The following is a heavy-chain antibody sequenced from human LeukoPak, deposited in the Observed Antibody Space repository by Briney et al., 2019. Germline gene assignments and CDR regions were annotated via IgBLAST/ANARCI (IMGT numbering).Heavy chain of an antibody. V-gene: IGHV3-23*01. D-gene: IGHD4-17*01. Sequence: GGSLGLSCAASGFTFSSHAMSWVRQAPGRGLEWVSSIDISGSNAYYADSVKGRFTISRDNSRNTLYLQMDSLRAEDSAIYYCAKELRPNDYWGQGTLVTVSS. CDR3: AKELRPNDY. J-gene: IGHJ4*02. CDR1: GFTFSSHA. CDR2: IDISGSNA.